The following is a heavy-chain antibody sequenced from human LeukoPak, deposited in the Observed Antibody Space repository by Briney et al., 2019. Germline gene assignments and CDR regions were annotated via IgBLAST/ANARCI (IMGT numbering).Heavy chain of an antibody. J-gene: IGHJ4*02. CDR1: GYTFTSYG. Sequence: SVKVSCKASGYTFTSYGISWVRQAPGQGLEWMGWISAYNGNTNYAQKLQGRVTMTTDTSTSTAYMELRSLRSDDTAVYYCARDQYSSSWYARTSDYWGQGTLVTVSS. CDR3: ARDQYSSSWYARTSDY. CDR2: ISAYNGNT. V-gene: IGHV1-18*01. D-gene: IGHD6-13*01.